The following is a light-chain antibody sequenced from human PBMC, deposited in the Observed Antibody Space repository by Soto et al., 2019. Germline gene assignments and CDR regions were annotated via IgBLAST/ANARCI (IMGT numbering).Light chain of an antibody. CDR2: GAS. CDR3: QQSYTTPRT. CDR1: QSIRTS. V-gene: IGKV1-39*01. Sequence: RMTQSPSSLSASVGARITITCRASQSIRTSLNWYQQKPGKAPRLLIYGASTLQSGVPSRFSGSGSATDFTLTVSSLQPEDSAIYYCQQSYTTPRTFGQGTKVEV. J-gene: IGKJ1*01.